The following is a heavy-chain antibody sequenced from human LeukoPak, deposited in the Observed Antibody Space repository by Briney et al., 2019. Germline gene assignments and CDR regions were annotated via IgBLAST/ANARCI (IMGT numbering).Heavy chain of an antibody. CDR1: GFTFSSYS. Sequence: PGGSLRLSCAASGFTFSSYSMNWVRQAPGKGLEWVSSISSSSSYIYYADSVKGRFTISRDNAKNSLYLQMNSLRAEDTAVYYCARAVPLRFLEWLPRGTDKFDYWGQGTLVTVSS. D-gene: IGHD3-3*01. V-gene: IGHV3-21*01. CDR2: ISSSSSYI. J-gene: IGHJ4*02. CDR3: ARAVPLRFLEWLPRGTDKFDY.